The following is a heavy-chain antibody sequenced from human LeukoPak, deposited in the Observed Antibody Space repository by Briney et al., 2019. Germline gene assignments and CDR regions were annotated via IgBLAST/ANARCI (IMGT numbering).Heavy chain of an antibody. CDR2: ISAYNGNT. CDR3: ARGGKYCSGGSCFLDY. J-gene: IGHJ4*02. Sequence: ASVKVSCKASGYTFTSYGISWVRQAPGQGLEWMGWISAYNGNTNYAQKLQGRVTMTTDTSTSTAYVELRSLRSDDTAVYYCARGGKYCSGGSCFLDYWGPGTLVTVSS. V-gene: IGHV1-18*01. D-gene: IGHD2-15*01. CDR1: GYTFTSYG.